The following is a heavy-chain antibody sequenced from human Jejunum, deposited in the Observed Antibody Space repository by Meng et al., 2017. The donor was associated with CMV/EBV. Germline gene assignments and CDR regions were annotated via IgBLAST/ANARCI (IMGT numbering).Heavy chain of an antibody. CDR1: GLTFTTW. CDR2: ISHDGSST. V-gene: IGHV3-74*01. Sequence: GLTFTTWMHWVRQAPGEGLVWVARISHDGSSTTYADSVKGRFTLSRDNAKNTLFLQMNSLRVEDTAVYFCARGPDHSSRWYGLDSWGQGTLVTVSS. D-gene: IGHD6-13*01. J-gene: IGHJ4*02. CDR3: ARGPDHSSRWYGLDS.